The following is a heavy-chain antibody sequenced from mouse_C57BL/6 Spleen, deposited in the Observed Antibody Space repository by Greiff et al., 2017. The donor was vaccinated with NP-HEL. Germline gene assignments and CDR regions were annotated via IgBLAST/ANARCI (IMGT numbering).Heavy chain of an antibody. Sequence: VMLVESGPGLVAPSQSLSITCTVSGFSLTSYAISWVRQPPGKGLEWLGVIWTGGGTNYNSALKSRLSISKDNSKSQVFLKMNSLQTDDTARYYCARITTVVATRAWFAYWGQGTLVTVSA. CDR2: IWTGGGT. CDR3: ARITTVVATRAWFAY. V-gene: IGHV2-9-1*01. J-gene: IGHJ3*01. CDR1: GFSLTSYA. D-gene: IGHD1-1*01.